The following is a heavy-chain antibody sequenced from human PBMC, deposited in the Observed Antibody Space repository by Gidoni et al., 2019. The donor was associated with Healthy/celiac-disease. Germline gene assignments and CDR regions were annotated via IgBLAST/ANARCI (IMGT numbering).Heavy chain of an antibody. CDR3: ASNSQYQLLIYWYFDL. J-gene: IGHJ2*01. D-gene: IGHD2-2*01. Sequence: QVQLQESGPGLVTPSQTLSLTCTVSGGSISSGGYYWSWIRQHPGKGLEWIGYIYYSGSTYYNPSLKSRVTISVDTSKNQFSLKLSSVTAADTAVYYCASNSQYQLLIYWYFDLWGRGTLVTVSS. V-gene: IGHV4-31*03. CDR1: GGSISSGGYY. CDR2: IYYSGST.